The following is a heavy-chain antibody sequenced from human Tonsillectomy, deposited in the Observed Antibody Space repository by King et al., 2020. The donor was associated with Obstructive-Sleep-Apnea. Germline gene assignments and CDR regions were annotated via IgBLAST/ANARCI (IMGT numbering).Heavy chain of an antibody. Sequence: VQLVESGGGVVQPGRSLRLSCAASGFAFSTYAMHWVRQAPGKGLEWVAIISYDERNEYHADSVKGRFTISRDNSKNTLYLQMNSLRAEDTAVYYCAGVAYVWGSYRYTAPVDYWGQGTLVTVSS. CDR2: ISYDERNE. V-gene: IGHV3-30*04. D-gene: IGHD3-16*02. CDR3: AGVAYVWGSYRYTAPVDY. J-gene: IGHJ4*02. CDR1: GFAFSTYA.